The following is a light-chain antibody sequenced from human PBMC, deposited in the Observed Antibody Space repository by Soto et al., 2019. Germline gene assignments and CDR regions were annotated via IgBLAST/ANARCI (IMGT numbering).Light chain of an antibody. CDR2: DAS. J-gene: IGKJ1*01. Sequence: DIQMTQSPSTLPASVGDRVTSTCRASQSISSWLAWYQQKPGKAPKLLIYDASSLESGVPSRFSGSGSGTEFTLTISSLQPDDFATYYCQQYNSYSPWTVGQGTKVDIK. CDR3: QQYNSYSPWT. CDR1: QSISSW. V-gene: IGKV1-5*01.